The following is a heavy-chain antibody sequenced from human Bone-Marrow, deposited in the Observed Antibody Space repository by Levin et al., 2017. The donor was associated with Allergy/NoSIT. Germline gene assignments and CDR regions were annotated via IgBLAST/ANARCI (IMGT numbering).Heavy chain of an antibody. CDR2: ITGSGADP. J-gene: IGHJ5*02. D-gene: IGHD5-18*01. CDR3: AKGSAYSYGYFRRFDP. CDR1: GFTFGSYA. Sequence: WGSLRLSCAASGFTFGSYALAWVRHAPGKGLEWVSAITGSGADPYYADSVKGRFTISRDNSKNMLYLQMNSLRGEDTAVYYCAKGSAYSYGYFRRFDPWGQGTLVTVSS. V-gene: IGHV3-23*01.